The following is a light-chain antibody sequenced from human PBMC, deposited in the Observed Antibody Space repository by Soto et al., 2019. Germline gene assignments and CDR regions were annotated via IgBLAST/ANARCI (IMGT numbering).Light chain of an antibody. CDR3: QQRSNWSPLT. Sequence: EIVLTQSPATPSLSPGERATLSCRASQSVSSYLACYQQKPVQAPMLLIYDASNRTTGIPAMFSGSWSGTDFTLTISSLESADVAVYYCQQRSNWSPLTFGQGTRLEIK. V-gene: IGKV3-11*01. CDR2: DAS. CDR1: QSVSSY. J-gene: IGKJ5*01.